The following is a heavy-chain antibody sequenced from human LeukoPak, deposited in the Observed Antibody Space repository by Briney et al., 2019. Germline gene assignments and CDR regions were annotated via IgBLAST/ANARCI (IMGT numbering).Heavy chain of an antibody. Sequence: GGSLRLSCAASGFTFSSYAMHWVRQAPGKGLEWVAVISYDGSNKYYADSVKGRFTISRDNSKNTLYLQMNSLRAEDTAVYYCAKGGSSWYPGAFDIWGQGTMVTVSS. V-gene: IGHV3-30-3*01. CDR2: ISYDGSNK. J-gene: IGHJ3*02. D-gene: IGHD6-13*01. CDR3: AKGGSSWYPGAFDI. CDR1: GFTFSSYA.